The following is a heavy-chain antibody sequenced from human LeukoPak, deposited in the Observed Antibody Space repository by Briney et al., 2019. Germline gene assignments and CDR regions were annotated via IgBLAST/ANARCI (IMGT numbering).Heavy chain of an antibody. D-gene: IGHD6-13*01. CDR2: IYYTGST. Sequence: PSETLSLTCTVSGGSISGSTYYWGWIRRPPGKGLEWIGSIYYTGSTYYNPSLKSRVTISVDTSKNQFSLKLSSVTAADTAVYYCARDAGYSSSPDEHYFDYWGQGTLVTVSS. CDR1: GGSISGSTYY. CDR3: ARDAGYSSSPDEHYFDY. V-gene: IGHV4-39*07. J-gene: IGHJ4*02.